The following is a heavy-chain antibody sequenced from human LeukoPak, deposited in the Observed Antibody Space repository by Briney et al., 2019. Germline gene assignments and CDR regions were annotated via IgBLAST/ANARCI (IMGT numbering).Heavy chain of an antibody. CDR1: GFTFTGHY. CDR3: ASYVYYYDSNAFDI. CDR2: INPNSGGT. Sequence: GASVTVSCKASGFTFTGHYMHWVRQAPGQGLEWMGWINPNSGGTNYAQKFQGRVTMTRDTSISTAYMELGRLRSDDTAVYYCASYVYYYDSNAFDIWGQGTMVTVSS. J-gene: IGHJ3*02. D-gene: IGHD3-22*01. V-gene: IGHV1-2*02.